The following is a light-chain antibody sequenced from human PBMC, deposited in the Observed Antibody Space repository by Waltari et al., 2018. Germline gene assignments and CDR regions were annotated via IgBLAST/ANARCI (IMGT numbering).Light chain of an antibody. V-gene: IGLV2-14*03. CDR2: DVS. CDR3: ISYTTSDTMI. CDR1: TSHGGAYTS. J-gene: IGLJ2*01. Sequence: QSALPPPAPVSGSRAQSTPLPSTGPTSHGGAYTSVSWYQQHPGNVPNLIIYDVSHRPSGVSFRFSGSKSDNTASLTISGLQAEDEADYYCISYTTSDTMIFGGGTKLTVL.